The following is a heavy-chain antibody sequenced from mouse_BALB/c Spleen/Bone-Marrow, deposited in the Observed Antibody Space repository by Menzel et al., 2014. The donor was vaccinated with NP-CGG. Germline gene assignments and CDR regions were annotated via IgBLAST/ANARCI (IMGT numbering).Heavy chain of an antibody. V-gene: IGHV1-80*01. J-gene: IGHJ4*01. D-gene: IGHD2-2*01. CDR1: GYAFSSYW. CDR2: IYPGDGDT. Sequence: VQLQQSGAELVRPGSSVKISCKASGYAFSSYWMSWVKQRPGQGLEWIGQIYPGDGDTNYNGKFKGKATLTADKSSSTAYKQLSSLTAEDSAVYFCARWLPAMDYWGQGTSVTVSS. CDR3: ARWLPAMDY.